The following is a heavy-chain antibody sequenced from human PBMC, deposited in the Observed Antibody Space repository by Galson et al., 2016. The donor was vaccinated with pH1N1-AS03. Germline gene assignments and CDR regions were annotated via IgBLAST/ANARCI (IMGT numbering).Heavy chain of an antibody. V-gene: IGHV1-69*01. CDR2: IIPIFGKP. D-gene: IGHD1-14*01. J-gene: IGHJ1*01. CDR1: GDSFSSYA. Sequence: SCKASGDSFSSYAFTWVRLAPGQGLEWMGGIIPIFGKPQYAQKFQGRVTIIADESTTTVYMDLSSLISDDTAMYYCARDGPGIVRANAHWGQGTLVTVSS. CDR3: ARDGPGIVRANAH.